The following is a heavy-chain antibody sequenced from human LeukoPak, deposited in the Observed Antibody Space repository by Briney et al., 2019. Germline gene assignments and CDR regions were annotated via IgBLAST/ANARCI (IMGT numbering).Heavy chain of an antibody. CDR2: INKDGTEK. J-gene: IGHJ6*04. D-gene: IGHD2-8*02. V-gene: IGHV3-7*01. CDR3: AIFAGAVPGNLLL. CDR1: EFTSSAFW. Sequence: PGGSLRLSCAASEFTSSAFWMTWVRRPPGKGLEWVANINKDGTEKEYVDSVKGRFSIFRDNAKNSVFLQMNSLRAEDTAVYYCAIFAGAVPGNLLLWAKGTTVIVSA.